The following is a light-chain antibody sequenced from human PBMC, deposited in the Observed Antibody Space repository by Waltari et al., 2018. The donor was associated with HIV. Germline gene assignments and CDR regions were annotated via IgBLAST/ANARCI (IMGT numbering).Light chain of an antibody. CDR1: QGISSY. J-gene: IGKJ4*01. CDR3: QQLNSYPF. V-gene: IGKV1-9*01. CDR2: AAS. Sequence: DIQLNQSTSFLSASGDDRVAITCRASQGISSYLAWYQQKPGKAPKLLIYAASTLQSGVPSRFSGSGSGTEFTLTISSLQPEDFATYYCQQLNSYPFFGGGTKVEIK.